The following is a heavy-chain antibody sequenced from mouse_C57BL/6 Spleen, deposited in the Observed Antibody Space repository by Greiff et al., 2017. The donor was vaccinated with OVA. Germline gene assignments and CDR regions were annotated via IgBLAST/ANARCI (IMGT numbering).Heavy chain of an antibody. Sequence: QVQLKQSGPELVKPGASVKISCKASGYAFSSSWMNWVKQRPGKGLEWIGRIYPGDGDTNYNGKFKGKATLTADKSSSTAYMQLSSLTSEDSAVYFCARSYYDYDGDGAMDYWGQGTSVTVSS. D-gene: IGHD2-4*01. CDR3: ARSYYDYDGDGAMDY. V-gene: IGHV1-82*01. CDR2: IYPGDGDT. CDR1: GYAFSSSW. J-gene: IGHJ4*01.